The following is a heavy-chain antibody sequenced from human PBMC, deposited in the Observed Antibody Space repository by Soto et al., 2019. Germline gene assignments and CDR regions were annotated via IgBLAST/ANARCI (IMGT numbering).Heavy chain of an antibody. CDR3: ARDYFREYTNNYPFDS. J-gene: IGHJ4*02. CDR1: GFTFRTYG. D-gene: IGHD2-8*01. V-gene: IGHV3-21*01. CDR2: ISSSGTYI. Sequence: PGGSLRLSCAASGFTFRTYGMTWVRQAPGKGLEWVSSISSSGTYIYYVDSVKGRFTVSRDNAKTSLYLQMNSLRAEDTAVYYCARDYFREYTNNYPFDSWGQGTLVTVSS.